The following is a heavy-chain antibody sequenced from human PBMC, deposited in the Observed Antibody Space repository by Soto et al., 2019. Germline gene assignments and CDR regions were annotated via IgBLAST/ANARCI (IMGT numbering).Heavy chain of an antibody. CDR1: GGTFSSHT. D-gene: IGHD4-4*01. V-gene: IGHV1-69*02. CDR3: GISRHDSNFYYYGTDV. J-gene: IGHJ6*02. CDR2: TIPLLGIT. Sequence: QVQLVQSGAEVKKPGSSLKVSCKASGGTFSSHTISWVRLAPGQGLEWMGRTIPLLGITNYAQNFQGRVTLPADTSKGTASMELSSLRSEDTAVYYCGISRHDSNFYYYGTDVWGQGTTVTVSS.